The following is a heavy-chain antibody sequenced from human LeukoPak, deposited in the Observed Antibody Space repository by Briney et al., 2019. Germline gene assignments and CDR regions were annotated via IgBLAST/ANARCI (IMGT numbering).Heavy chain of an antibody. D-gene: IGHD3-22*01. J-gene: IGHJ2*01. Sequence: ASVKVSCKASGGTFSSYAISWVRQAPGQGLEWMGGIIPIFGTANYAQKLQGRVTITTDESTSTAYMELSSLRSEDTAVYYCARGDLHYYDSSGYWYFDLWGRGTLVTVSS. CDR1: GGTFSSYA. V-gene: IGHV1-69*05. CDR3: ARGDLHYYDSSGYWYFDL. CDR2: IIPIFGTA.